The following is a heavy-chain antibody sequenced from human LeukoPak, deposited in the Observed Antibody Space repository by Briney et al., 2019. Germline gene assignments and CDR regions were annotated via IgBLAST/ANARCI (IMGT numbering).Heavy chain of an antibody. V-gene: IGHV3-7*01. Sequence: GGSLRLSCAASGFTFSNYWMSWVRQAPGKGLEWVANMNQDGSEKNYVDSVKGRFTIARDNAKNSLYLQMNSLRAEDTAVYYCAREYHGDYLDYWGQGTLVTVSS. J-gene: IGHJ4*02. CDR1: GFTFSNYW. CDR2: MNQDGSEK. CDR3: AREYHGDYLDY. D-gene: IGHD4-17*01.